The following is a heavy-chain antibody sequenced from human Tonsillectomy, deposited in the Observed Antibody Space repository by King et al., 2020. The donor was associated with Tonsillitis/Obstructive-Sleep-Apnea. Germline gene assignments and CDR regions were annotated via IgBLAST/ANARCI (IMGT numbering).Heavy chain of an antibody. Sequence: LQMQESGPGLVKPSETLSLTCTVSGGSISSSSYYWGWIRQPPGKGLEWIGSIYYSGSTYYNPSLKSRVTISVDTSKNQFSLKLSSVTAADTAVYYCARTKGRDGYTHIRYFDYWGQGTLVTVSS. CDR1: GGSISSSSYY. J-gene: IGHJ4*02. CDR3: ARTKGRDGYTHIRYFDY. D-gene: IGHD5-24*01. V-gene: IGHV4-39*01. CDR2: IYYSGST.